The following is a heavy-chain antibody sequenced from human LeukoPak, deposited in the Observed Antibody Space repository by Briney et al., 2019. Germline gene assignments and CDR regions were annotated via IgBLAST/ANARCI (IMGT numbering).Heavy chain of an antibody. V-gene: IGHV3-23*01. J-gene: IGHJ3*02. D-gene: IGHD1-26*01. CDR3: AKELGLVQTGAINAFDI. Sequence: PGGSLRLSCAASGFTFSSYAMSWVRQAPGKGLEWVSAISGSGGSTYYADSVKGRSTISRDNSKNTLYLQMNSLRAEDTAVYYCAKELGLVQTGAINAFDIWGQGTMVTVSS. CDR2: ISGSGGST. CDR1: GFTFSSYA.